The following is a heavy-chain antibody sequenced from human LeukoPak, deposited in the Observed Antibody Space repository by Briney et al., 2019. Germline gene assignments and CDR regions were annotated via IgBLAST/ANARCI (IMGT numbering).Heavy chain of an antibody. D-gene: IGHD3-10*01. J-gene: IGHJ3*02. CDR1: GYTFTDYY. Sequence: ASVKVSCKASGYTFTDYYMHWVRQAPGQGLEWMGGINPNSGGTNYAQKFQGRVTMTRDTSISTAYMELSRLRSDDTAVYYCARPNSAYGPGAFDIWGQGTMVTVSS. CDR2: INPNSGGT. CDR3: ARPNSAYGPGAFDI. V-gene: IGHV1-2*02.